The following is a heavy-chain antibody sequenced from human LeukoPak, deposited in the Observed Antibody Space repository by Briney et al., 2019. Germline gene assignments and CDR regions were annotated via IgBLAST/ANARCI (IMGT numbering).Heavy chain of an antibody. CDR3: TRHRSGSNSTNWFDP. D-gene: IGHD1-26*01. CDR2: MRSKANSYAT. J-gene: IGHJ5*02. Sequence: QPGGSLRLSCAASGFTFSGSAMHWVRQASGKGLEWVGRMRSKANSYATAYAASVKGRFTISRDDSKNTAYLQMNSLKAEDTAVYYCTRHRSGSNSTNWFDPWGEGTLVTVSS. V-gene: IGHV3-73*01. CDR1: GFTFSGSA.